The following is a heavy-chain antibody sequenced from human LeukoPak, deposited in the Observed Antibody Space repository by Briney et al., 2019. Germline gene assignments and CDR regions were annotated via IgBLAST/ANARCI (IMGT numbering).Heavy chain of an antibody. CDR1: GGSFSGYY. CDR3: ANRGSVVTAMSGHWFDP. CDR2: INHSGST. D-gene: IGHD2-21*02. V-gene: IGHV4-34*01. Sequence: PSETLSLTCAVYGGSFSGYYWSWIRQPPGKGLEWIGEINHSGSTNYKPSLKSRVTISVDTSKNQFSLKLSSVTAADTAVYYCANRGSVVTAMSGHWFDPWGQGTLVTVSS. J-gene: IGHJ5*02.